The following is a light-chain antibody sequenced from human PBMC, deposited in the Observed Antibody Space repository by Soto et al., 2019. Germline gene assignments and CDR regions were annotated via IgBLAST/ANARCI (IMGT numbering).Light chain of an antibody. J-gene: IGLJ2*01. Sequence: QSALTQPASVSGSPGQSITISCTGTSRDVGGYNYVSWHQQHPGKAPKVIITEVSNRPSGVSNRFSGSKSGNTASLTISWLQAEDEADYYCSSYISSSTFVVFGGGTQLTVL. CDR1: SRDVGGYNY. CDR2: EVS. V-gene: IGLV2-14*01. CDR3: SSYISSSTFVV.